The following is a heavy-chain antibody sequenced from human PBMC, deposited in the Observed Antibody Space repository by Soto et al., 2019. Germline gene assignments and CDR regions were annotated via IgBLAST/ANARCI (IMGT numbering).Heavy chain of an antibody. CDR1: RFTFSSYA. J-gene: IGHJ6*03. CDR2: ISGSGGST. Sequence: PGGSLRLSCAASRFTFSSYAMSWVRQAPGKGLEWVSAISGSGGSTYYADSVKGRFTISRDNSKDTLYLQMNSLRVEDTALYYCAKSGLGAGSYYYMDVWGEGTTVTVSS. D-gene: IGHD3-10*01. V-gene: IGHV3-23*01. CDR3: AKSGLGAGSYYYMDV.